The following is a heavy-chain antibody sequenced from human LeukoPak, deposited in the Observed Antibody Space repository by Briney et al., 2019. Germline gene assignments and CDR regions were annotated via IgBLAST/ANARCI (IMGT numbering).Heavy chain of an antibody. CDR1: GGSISSGGYY. CDR3: ARGGESGIAAAGND. J-gene: IGHJ4*02. V-gene: IGHV4-61*02. Sequence: SQTLSLTCTVSGGSISSGGYYWSWIRQPAGKGLEWIGRIYTSGSTNYNPSLKSRVTISVDTSKNQFSLKLSSVTAADTAVYYCARGGESGIAAAGNDWGQGTLVTVSS. CDR2: IYTSGST. D-gene: IGHD6-13*01.